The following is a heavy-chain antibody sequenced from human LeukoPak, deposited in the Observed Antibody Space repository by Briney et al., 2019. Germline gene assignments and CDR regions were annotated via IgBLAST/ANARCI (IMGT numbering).Heavy chain of an antibody. D-gene: IGHD2-2*02. CDR3: ARARLMYCSNTSCYKRGWFDP. CDR2: INHSGST. J-gene: IGHJ5*02. Sequence: SETLSLTCAVYGGSFSGYYWSWIRQPPGKGLEWIGEINHSGSTNYNPSLKSRVTISVDTSKTQFSLKLSSVTAADTAVYYCARARLMYCSNTSCYKRGWFDPWGQGTLVTASS. CDR1: GGSFSGYY. V-gene: IGHV4-34*01.